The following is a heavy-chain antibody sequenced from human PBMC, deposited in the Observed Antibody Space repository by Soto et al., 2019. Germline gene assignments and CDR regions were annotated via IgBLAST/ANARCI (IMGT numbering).Heavy chain of an antibody. J-gene: IGHJ3*02. CDR1: GVSISPFY. V-gene: IGHV4-59*12. CDR3: TTEAYDNSGSLAFDI. Sequence: SETLSLTCTVSGVSISPFYWTWIRQPPGKGLEWIGCIYYSGSPIYNPSLKSRVTMSVDTSKNQFSLKLSSVTAADTAVYYCTTEAYDNSGSLAFDIWGPGTLVT. CDR2: IYYSGSP. D-gene: IGHD3-22*01.